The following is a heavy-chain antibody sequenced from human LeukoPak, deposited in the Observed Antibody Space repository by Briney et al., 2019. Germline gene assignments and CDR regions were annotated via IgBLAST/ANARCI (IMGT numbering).Heavy chain of an antibody. Sequence: GGSLRLSCAASGFTFTNYAMSWVRQAPAKGLEWVSAISDSGGSAFYADSVRGRFTISRDSSKSTLYLQMNSLRAEDTAVYYCAKDNWYLDYWGQGTLVTVSS. V-gene: IGHV3-23*01. J-gene: IGHJ4*02. CDR1: GFTFTNYA. CDR3: AKDNWYLDY. D-gene: IGHD1-1*01. CDR2: ISDSGGSA.